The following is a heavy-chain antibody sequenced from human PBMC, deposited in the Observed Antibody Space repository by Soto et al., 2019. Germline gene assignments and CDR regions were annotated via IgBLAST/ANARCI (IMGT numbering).Heavy chain of an antibody. V-gene: IGHV1-18*01. CDR2: VSPYTGNT. Sequence: VQLVQSGAEVKKPGASVTVSCKAFGYTFTTYGLSWVRQAPGQGLEWMGWVSPYTGNTYYAPRLQGRVTMTTDTSTTTAYMSLRSLRSDDTAIYYCVRGGILEANRPYYYYGLDVWGQGTPVTVSS. CDR1: GYTFTTYG. J-gene: IGHJ6*02. CDR3: VRGGILEANRPYYYYGLDV. D-gene: IGHD1-1*01.